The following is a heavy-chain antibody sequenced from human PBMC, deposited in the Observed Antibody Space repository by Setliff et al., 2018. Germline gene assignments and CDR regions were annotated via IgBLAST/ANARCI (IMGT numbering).Heavy chain of an antibody. D-gene: IGHD2-15*01. J-gene: IGHJ5*02. CDR3: ARGHCSSGECPNYFDP. Sequence: SETLSLTCTVPGGSMIGGHYYWSWIRQLPGKGLEWIAYIYYSGNTYYNPSLKSRVTISVDTSKNQFSLKINSVTAADTAVYYCARGHCSSGECPNYFDPWGQGTQVTVSS. V-gene: IGHV4-31*03. CDR2: IYYSGNT. CDR1: GGSMIGGHYY.